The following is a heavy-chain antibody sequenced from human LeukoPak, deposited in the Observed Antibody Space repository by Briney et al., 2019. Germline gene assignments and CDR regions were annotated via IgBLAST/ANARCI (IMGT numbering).Heavy chain of an antibody. CDR2: IIPIFGTA. Sequence: SVKVSCKASGGTFSSYAISWVRQAPGQGLEWMGGIIPIFGTANYAQKFQGRVTITADESTSTAYMELSSLRSEDTAVYYCARGITMVRGVITNNWFDPWGRGTLVTVSS. V-gene: IGHV1-69*13. J-gene: IGHJ5*02. CDR3: ARGITMVRGVITNNWFDP. CDR1: GGTFSSYA. D-gene: IGHD3-10*01.